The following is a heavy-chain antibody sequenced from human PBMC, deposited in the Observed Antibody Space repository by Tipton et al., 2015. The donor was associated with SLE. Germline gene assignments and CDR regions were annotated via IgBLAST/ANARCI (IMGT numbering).Heavy chain of an antibody. V-gene: IGHV3-74*03. J-gene: IGHJ4*02. CDR3: AKDPSIAGRGFFEY. D-gene: IGHD6-6*01. CDR2: VNTDGVTT. CDR1: GVTFSSHW. Sequence: SLRLSCAVSGVTFSSHWMHWVRQAPGKGLVWVSRVNTDGVTTEYAHSVRGRFTISRDNAKNSLYLQMNSLRAEDTALYYCAKDPSIAGRGFFEYWGQGTLVTVSS.